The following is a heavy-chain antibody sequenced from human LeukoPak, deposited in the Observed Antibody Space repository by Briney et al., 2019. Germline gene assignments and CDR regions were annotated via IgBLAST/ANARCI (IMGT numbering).Heavy chain of an antibody. Sequence: ASVKVSCKASGYTFTGYYMHWVRQAPGQGLEWMGWINPNNGGTNYAQKFQGRVTMTRDTSISTAYMELSRLRSDDTAVYYCAIRTLGLLRKGGAMDVSGKGTTVTVSS. J-gene: IGHJ6*03. CDR3: AIRTLGLLRKGGAMDV. D-gene: IGHD5-12*01. CDR2: INPNNGGT. V-gene: IGHV1-2*02. CDR1: GYTFTGYY.